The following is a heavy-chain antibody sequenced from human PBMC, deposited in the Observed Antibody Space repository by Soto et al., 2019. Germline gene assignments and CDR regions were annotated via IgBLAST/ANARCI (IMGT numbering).Heavy chain of an antibody. CDR1: GYSFTDHY. V-gene: IGHV1-2*02. Sequence: QVQVVQSGAEVKEPGASVKVSCKASGYSFTDHYMHWVRQAPGQGLEWMGWINPNSGDTKSVQQFQGRVTMTRDMSISTAYMGLSRLRFDDTAVYYCARGRITIFGVVPRGDYFDYWGQGTLVTVSS. CDR3: ARGRITIFGVVPRGDYFDY. J-gene: IGHJ4*02. D-gene: IGHD3-3*01. CDR2: INPNSGDT.